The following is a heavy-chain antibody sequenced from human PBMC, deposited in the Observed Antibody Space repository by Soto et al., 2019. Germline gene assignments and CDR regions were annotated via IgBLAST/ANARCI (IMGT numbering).Heavy chain of an antibody. J-gene: IGHJ6*02. CDR1: GGAFSSDA. CDR2: IIPIFGTA. CDR3: VGGNTVTDYHYGMDV. V-gene: IGHV1-69*13. D-gene: IGHD4-4*01. Sequence: VKRACKASGGAFSSDAISWVRQAPGQGLEWMGGIIPIFGTANYAQKFQGRVTITADESTSTAYMELSSLRSEDTAVYYCVGGNTVTDYHYGMDVWAQGTTVTVSS.